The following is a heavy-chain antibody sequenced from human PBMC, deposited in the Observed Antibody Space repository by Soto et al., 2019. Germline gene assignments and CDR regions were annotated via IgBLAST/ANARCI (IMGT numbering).Heavy chain of an antibody. CDR3: ARGGTYDFWSGYYLDFDY. CDR1: GYTFTSYD. D-gene: IGHD3-3*01. CDR2: MNPNSGNT. J-gene: IGHJ4*02. V-gene: IGHV1-8*01. Sequence: ASVKVSCKASGYTFTSYDINWVRQATGQGLEWMGWMNPNSGNTGYAQKFQGRVAMTRNTSISTAYMELSSLRSEDTAVYYCARGGTYDFWSGYYLDFDYWGQGTLVTVSS.